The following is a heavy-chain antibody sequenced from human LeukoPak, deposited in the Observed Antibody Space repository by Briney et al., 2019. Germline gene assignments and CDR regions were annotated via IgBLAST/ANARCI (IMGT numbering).Heavy chain of an antibody. V-gene: IGHV3-48*01. D-gene: IGHD6-19*01. J-gene: IGHJ3*02. CDR2: ISSSSSTI. Sequence: PGGSLRLSCAASGFTFSSYSMNWVRQAPGKGLEWVSYISSSSSTIYYADSVKGRFTISRDNAKNSLYLQMNSLRAEDTAVYYCATDRLVPDAFDIWGQGTMVTVSS. CDR3: ATDRLVPDAFDI. CDR1: GFTFSSYS.